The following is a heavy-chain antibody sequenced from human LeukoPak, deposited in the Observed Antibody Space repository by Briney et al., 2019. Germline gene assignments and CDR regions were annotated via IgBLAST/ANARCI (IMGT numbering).Heavy chain of an antibody. V-gene: IGHV3-48*03. J-gene: IGHJ4*02. D-gene: IGHD3-9*01. CDR1: GFTFSSYE. CDR3: ARKMRILTGRDY. CDR2: ISSSGSTI. Sequence: GGSLRLSCAASGFTFSSYEMNWVRQAPGKGLEWVSYISSSGSTIYYADSVKGRFTISRDNAKNSQYLQMNSLRAEDTAVYYCARKMRILTGRDYWGQGTLVTVSS.